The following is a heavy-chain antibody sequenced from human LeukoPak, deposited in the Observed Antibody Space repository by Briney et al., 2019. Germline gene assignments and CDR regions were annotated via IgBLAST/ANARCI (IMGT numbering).Heavy chain of an antibody. V-gene: IGHV1-69*01. D-gene: IGHD2-2*01. CDR2: IIPIFGTA. Sequence: SVKVSCKASGGTFSSYAISWVRQAPGQGLEWMGGIIPIFGTANYAQKFQGRVTITADESTSTAYMELSSLRSEDTAVHYCAFCVVVVPAAILPGFCLNWFDPWGQGTLVTVSS. CDR3: AFCVVVVPAAILPGFCLNWFDP. CDR1: GGTFSSYA. J-gene: IGHJ5*02.